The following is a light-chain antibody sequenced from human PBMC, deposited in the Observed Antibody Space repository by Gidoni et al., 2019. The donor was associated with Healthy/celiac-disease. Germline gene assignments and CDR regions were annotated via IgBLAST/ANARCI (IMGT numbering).Light chain of an antibody. CDR2: AAS. CDR3: QQYDSSGVT. V-gene: IGKV3-20*01. Sequence: TPALSPGESATLTCRASQSVSSSYLDWYQQKPGQAPRLLIYAASSRASGIPARFSGSGSGTDFTLTISRLEPEDFAVYYCQQYDSSGVTFGQGTRLEIK. J-gene: IGKJ5*01. CDR1: QSVSSSY.